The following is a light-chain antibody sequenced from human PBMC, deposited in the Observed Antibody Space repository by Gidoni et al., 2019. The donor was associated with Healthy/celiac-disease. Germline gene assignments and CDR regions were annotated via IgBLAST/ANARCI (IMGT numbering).Light chain of an antibody. J-gene: IGKJ2*04. CDR2: AAS. V-gene: IGKV1-39*01. Sequence: EIQMTQSPSSLSASVGDRVTITCRASQSISSYLNWYQQKPGKAPKLLIYAASSLQSGVPSRFSGSGSGTDFTLTISSLQPDDFATYYCQQSYSTPMCSFGQGTKLEIK. CDR1: QSISSY. CDR3: QQSYSTPMCS.